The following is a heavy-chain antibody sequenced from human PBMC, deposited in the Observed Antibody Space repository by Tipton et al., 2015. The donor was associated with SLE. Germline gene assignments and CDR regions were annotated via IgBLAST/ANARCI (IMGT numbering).Heavy chain of an antibody. CDR2: IRGSGGTT. J-gene: IGHJ6*03. Sequence: SLRLSCPASGFTFSSYAMTWVRQAPGKGLEWVSSIRGSGGTTFYADSVRGRFTISRDNSKNTLYLQMNSLTAEDTAVYYCAKFQDCSDGSCEQSFVYDFYYYMDVWGKGTTVTVSS. CDR3: AKFQDCSDGSCEQSFVYDFYYYMDV. V-gene: IGHV3-23*01. CDR1: GFTFSSYA. D-gene: IGHD2-15*01.